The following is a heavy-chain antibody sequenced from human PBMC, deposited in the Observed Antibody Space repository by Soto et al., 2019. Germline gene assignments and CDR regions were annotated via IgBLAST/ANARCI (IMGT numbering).Heavy chain of an antibody. J-gene: IGHJ6*02. D-gene: IGHD3-10*01. V-gene: IGHV4-59*08. CDR2: VYYDGGS. CDR3: VRQGIGNLHGLVDV. CDR1: GGSIDGRN. Sequence: QVQLQESGPGLVKPSETLSLTCTVSGGSIDGRNCAWIRQPPGKGLEWLGYVYYDGGSSYNPSVKSRLNLSMDTSKRQFSLQLRSVTAADTAVYYCVRQGIGNLHGLVDVWGRGTTVTVSS.